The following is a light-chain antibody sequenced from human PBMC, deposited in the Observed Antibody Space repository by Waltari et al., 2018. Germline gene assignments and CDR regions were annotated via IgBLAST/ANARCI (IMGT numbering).Light chain of an antibody. CDR2: GNS. CDR3: QSYDSSLSAVV. Sequence: QSVLTQPPSVSGAPGQRVTISSTGGRSHIGVHYDVPWYQQLPGTAPKLLIYGNSNRPSGVPDRFSGSKSGTSASLAITGLQTKDEAVYYCQSYDSSLSAVVFGGGTKLTVL. CDR1: RSHIGVHYD. V-gene: IGLV1-40*01. J-gene: IGLJ3*02.